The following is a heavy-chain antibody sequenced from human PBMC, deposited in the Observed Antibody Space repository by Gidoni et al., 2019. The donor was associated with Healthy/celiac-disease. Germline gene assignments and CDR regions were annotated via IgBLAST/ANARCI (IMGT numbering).Heavy chain of an antibody. CDR1: GYTFTSYA. D-gene: IGHD6-13*01. CDR3: ARGPYSSSWYFAYYGMDV. J-gene: IGHJ6*02. CDR2: INAGNGNT. Sequence: QVQLVQSGAEVKKPGASVKVSCKASGYTFTSYAMHWVRQAPGQRLEWMGWINAGNGNTKYSQKFQGRVTITRDTSASTAYMELSSLRSEDTAVYYCARGPYSSSWYFAYYGMDVWGQGTTVTVSS. V-gene: IGHV1-3*01.